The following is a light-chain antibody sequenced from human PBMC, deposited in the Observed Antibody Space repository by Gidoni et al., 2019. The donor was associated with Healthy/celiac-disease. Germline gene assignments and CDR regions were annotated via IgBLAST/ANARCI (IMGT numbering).Light chain of an antibody. CDR1: QSVSSY. V-gene: IGKV3D-11*02. J-gene: IGKJ1*01. Sequence: EIVLTQSPATLSLSPGERATLSCRASQSVSSYLAWYQQKPGQAPRILIYDAANRATGIPARLRGSGAGTDVTLTISSIEPEDFAVYYCQQRSNWHSWTFGQGTKVEIK. CDR3: QQRSNWHSWT. CDR2: DAA.